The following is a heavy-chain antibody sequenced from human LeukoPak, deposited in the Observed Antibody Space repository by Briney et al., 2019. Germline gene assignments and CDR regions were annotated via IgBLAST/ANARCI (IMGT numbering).Heavy chain of an antibody. CDR1: GYTFTGYY. J-gene: IGHJ5*02. D-gene: IGHD3-3*01. Sequence: GASVKVSCKASGYTFTGYYMYWVRQAPGQGLEWMGWINPNSGGTNYAQKFQGRVTMTRDTSISTAYMELSRLRSDDTAVYYCARIYYDFWSGYYDNWFDPWGQGTLVTVSS. CDR2: INPNSGGT. CDR3: ARIYYDFWSGYYDNWFDP. V-gene: IGHV1-2*02.